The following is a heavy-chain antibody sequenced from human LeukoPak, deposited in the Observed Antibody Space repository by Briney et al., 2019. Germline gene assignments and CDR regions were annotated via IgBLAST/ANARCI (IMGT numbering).Heavy chain of an antibody. CDR1: GFTFSNCA. Sequence: GGSLRLSCSASGFTFSNCAMHWVRQAPGKGPEYVSVISSYGDKTYYADSVKGRFTISRDNSKNTVSLQMSSLRAEDTAVYYCVKDLYKGDTSSWCYFDYWGQGTLVTVSS. CDR2: ISSYGDKT. J-gene: IGHJ4*02. D-gene: IGHD6-13*01. V-gene: IGHV3-64D*06. CDR3: VKDLYKGDTSSWCYFDY.